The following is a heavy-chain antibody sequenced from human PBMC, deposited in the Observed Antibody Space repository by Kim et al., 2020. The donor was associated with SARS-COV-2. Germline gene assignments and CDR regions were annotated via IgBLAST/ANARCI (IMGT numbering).Heavy chain of an antibody. CDR1: GFTVSSNY. D-gene: IGHD7-27*01. V-gene: IGHV3-53*01. Sequence: GGSLRLSCAASGFTVSSNYMSWVRQAPGKGLEWVSVIYSGGSTYYADSVKGRFTISRDNSKNTLYLQMNSLRAEDTAVYYCARDATGFDGMDVWGQGTTVTVSS. CDR2: IYSGGST. J-gene: IGHJ6*02. CDR3: ARDATGFDGMDV.